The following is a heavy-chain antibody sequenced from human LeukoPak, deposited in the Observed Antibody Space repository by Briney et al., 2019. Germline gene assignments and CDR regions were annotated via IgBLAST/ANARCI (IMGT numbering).Heavy chain of an antibody. D-gene: IGHD1-26*01. CDR2: ISAYNGNT. CDR3: ASGRWELYYYGMDV. CDR1: GYTFTNFG. Sequence: ASVKVSCKASGYTFTNFGINWVRQAPGQGLEWMGWISAYNGNTNYGQKFQGRVTMTTDTSTSTAYMDLRSLRPDDTAVYYCASGRWELYYYGMDVWGQGTTVTVSS. V-gene: IGHV1-18*01. J-gene: IGHJ6*02.